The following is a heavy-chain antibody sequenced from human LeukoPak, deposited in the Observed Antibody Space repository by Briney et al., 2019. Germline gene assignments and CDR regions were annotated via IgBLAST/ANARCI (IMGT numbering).Heavy chain of an antibody. Sequence: ASVKVSCKASGYTFSTYAMNWVRQAPGQGLEWMGLINTNTGNPTYAQGFTGRFVFSLDTSVSTAYLQISSLKAEDTAVYYCARAIFGVVIYYWGQGTLVTVSS. V-gene: IGHV7-4-1*02. CDR1: GYTFSTYA. D-gene: IGHD3-3*01. CDR2: INTNTGNP. J-gene: IGHJ4*02. CDR3: ARAIFGVVIYY.